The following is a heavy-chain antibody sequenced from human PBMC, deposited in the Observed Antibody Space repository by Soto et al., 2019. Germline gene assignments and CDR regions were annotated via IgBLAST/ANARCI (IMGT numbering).Heavy chain of an antibody. CDR3: AKLSRNGGGYYYYDQ. J-gene: IGHJ4*02. D-gene: IGHD3-3*01. CDR1: GLTLSDHY. CDR2: TRDKARSYTT. V-gene: IGHV3-72*01. Sequence: GGSLRLSCAASGLTLSDHYMDWVRQASGKGLEWVGRTRDKARSYTTEFAASVKGRFTISRDDSKNSLYLQMNSLKTEDTAVYYCAKLSRNGGGYYYYDQWGQGTQVTVSS.